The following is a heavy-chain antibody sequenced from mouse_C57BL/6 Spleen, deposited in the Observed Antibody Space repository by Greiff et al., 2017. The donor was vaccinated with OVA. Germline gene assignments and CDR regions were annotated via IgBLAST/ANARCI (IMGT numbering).Heavy chain of an antibody. D-gene: IGHD1-1*01. CDR1: GYTFTSYW. V-gene: IGHV1-50*01. CDR2: IDPSAGYT. CDR3: ARVTTVSMDY. Sequence: VQLQQSGAELVKPGASVKLSCKASGYTFTSYWMQWVKQRPGQGLEWIGEIDPSAGYTNYNQKFKGKATLTVDTSSSTAYMQLSSLTSEDSAVYYCARVTTVSMDYWGQGTSVTVSS. J-gene: IGHJ4*01.